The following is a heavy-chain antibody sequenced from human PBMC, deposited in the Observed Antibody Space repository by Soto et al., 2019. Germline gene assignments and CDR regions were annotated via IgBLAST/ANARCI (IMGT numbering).Heavy chain of an antibody. CDR3: AREKGPSIAAAGILYYYYGMDV. D-gene: IGHD6-13*01. CDR1: GYTFTSYA. Sequence: ASVKVSCKASGYTFTSYAMHWVRQAPGQRLEWMGRIIAGIGNTKYSQKFQGRVTITTDKSTSTAYMELSSLRSEDTAVYYCAREKGPSIAAAGILYYYYGMDVWGQGTTVTVSS. V-gene: IGHV1-3*01. J-gene: IGHJ6*02. CDR2: IIAGIGNT.